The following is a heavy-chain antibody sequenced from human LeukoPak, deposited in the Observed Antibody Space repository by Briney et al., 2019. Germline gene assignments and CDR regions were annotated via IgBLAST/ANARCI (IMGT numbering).Heavy chain of an antibody. CDR2: INPSGGST. D-gene: IGHD4-17*01. CDR3: AGGEYGSWFDP. CDR1: GYTFTSND. Sequence: GASVKVSCKASGYTFTSNDIHWVRQAPGQGLEWMGIINPSGGSTSYAQKFQGRVTMTRDTSTSTVYMELSRLRSDDTAVYYCAGGEYGSWFDPWGQGTLLTVSS. V-gene: IGHV1-46*01. J-gene: IGHJ5*02.